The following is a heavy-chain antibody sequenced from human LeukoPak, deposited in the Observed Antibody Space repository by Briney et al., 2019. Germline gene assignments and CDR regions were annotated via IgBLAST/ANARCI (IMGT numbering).Heavy chain of an antibody. D-gene: IGHD2-15*01. V-gene: IGHV4-59*01. CDR1: GGSISSYY. J-gene: IGHJ4*01. CDR3: ARDRDVDDFDS. Sequence: PSETLSLTCTVSGGSISSYYWSWIRQPPGKGLEWIGFSYYNGNTNYNPSLKSRVTISVDMSKNQFSLSLRSVTAADTAVYYCARDRDVDDFDSWGHGTLVTVSS. CDR2: SYYNGNT.